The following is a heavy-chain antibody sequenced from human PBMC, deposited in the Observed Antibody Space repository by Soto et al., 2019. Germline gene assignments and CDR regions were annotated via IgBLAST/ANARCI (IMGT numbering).Heavy chain of an antibody. J-gene: IGHJ2*01. CDR2: IYYRGST. D-gene: IGHD3-10*01. Sequence: QVQLQESGPGLVKPSQTLSLTCTVSGGSISSGGYYWSWIRQHPGKGLEWIGYIYYRGSTYYNPSLKSRVTISVDTSKNQFSLKLSSVTAADTAVYYCARDALWLRFWYFDLWGRGTLVTVSS. CDR1: GGSISSGGYY. V-gene: IGHV4-31*03. CDR3: ARDALWLRFWYFDL.